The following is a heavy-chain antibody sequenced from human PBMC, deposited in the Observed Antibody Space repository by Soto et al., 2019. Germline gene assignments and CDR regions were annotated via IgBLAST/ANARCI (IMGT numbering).Heavy chain of an antibody. CDR1: GFTFSTFS. J-gene: IGHJ6*02. Sequence: EVQLVESGGGLVKPGGSLRISCAASGFTFSTFSMDWVRHAPGQGPEWVSSISSRGTYVYYADSVKGRFTISKDNANNLLFLQMNSLRAEDTAVYYCARQVPYSSHRMDVWGQGTTVTVSS. CDR3: ARQVPYSSHRMDV. CDR2: ISSRGTYV. D-gene: IGHD3-22*01. V-gene: IGHV3-21*02.